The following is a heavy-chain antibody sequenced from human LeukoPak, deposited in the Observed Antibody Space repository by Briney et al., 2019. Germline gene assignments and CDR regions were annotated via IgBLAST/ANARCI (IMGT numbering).Heavy chain of an antibody. Sequence: GGSLRLSCAASGITFSSYNMNWVRQAPGKGLEWVSSISSSSSYIYYADSVKGRFTISRDNAKNSLYLQMNSLRAEDTAVYYCGTRGYSDYYFDYWGQGTLVTVSS. CDR3: GTRGYSDYYFDY. CDR2: ISSSSSYI. V-gene: IGHV3-21*01. D-gene: IGHD3-22*01. CDR1: GITFSSYN. J-gene: IGHJ4*02.